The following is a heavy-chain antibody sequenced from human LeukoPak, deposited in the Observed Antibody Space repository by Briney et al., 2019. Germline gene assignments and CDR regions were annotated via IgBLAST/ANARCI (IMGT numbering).Heavy chain of an antibody. CDR1: GFTVSNNY. J-gene: IGHJ3*02. V-gene: IGHV3-53*01. CDR3: ARGGDIVGTSRSAFDI. Sequence: GGSLRLSCAASGFTVSNNYMSWVRQAPGKGLEWVSLIYSSGSTDYADSVKGRFTISRDNSKNTLYFQMNSLRDEDTAVYYCARGGDIVGTSRSAFDIWGQGTMVTVSS. D-gene: IGHD1-26*01. CDR2: IYSSGST.